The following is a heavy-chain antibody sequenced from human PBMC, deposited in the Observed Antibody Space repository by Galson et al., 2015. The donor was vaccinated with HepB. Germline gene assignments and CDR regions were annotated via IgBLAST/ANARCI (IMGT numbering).Heavy chain of an antibody. D-gene: IGHD3-22*01. CDR2: ISSTSTYT. Sequence: SLRLSCAASGFTFSDYYMRWIRQAPGKGLEWISYISSTSTYTNYADSVKGRFTISRDNAKNALYLQMDGLRAEDTAIYYCARDASDYYYENRNHFWADWGQGTLVTVSS. CDR3: ARDASDYYYENRNHFWAD. CDR1: GFTFSDYY. V-gene: IGHV3-11*05. J-gene: IGHJ4*02.